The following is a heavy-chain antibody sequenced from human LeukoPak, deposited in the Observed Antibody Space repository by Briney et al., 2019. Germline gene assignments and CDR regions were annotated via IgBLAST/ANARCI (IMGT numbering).Heavy chain of an antibody. CDR1: GYTFTSYY. V-gene: IGHV1-46*01. D-gene: IGHD2-15*01. Sequence: ASVKVSCKASGYTFTSYYMHWVRQAPGQGLEWMGVINPSGDSTSYAQKFQGRVTMTRDTSTSTVYMELSSLRSEDTAVHYCARFDCSGGSCYGKFDPWGQGTLVTVSS. CDR2: INPSGDST. J-gene: IGHJ5*02. CDR3: ARFDCSGGSCYGKFDP.